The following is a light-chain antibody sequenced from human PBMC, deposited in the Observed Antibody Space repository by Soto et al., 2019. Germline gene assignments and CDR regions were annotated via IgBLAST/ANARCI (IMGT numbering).Light chain of an antibody. Sequence: ETVLTQSPGTLSLSPGDRAILSCRASQSVSSAYLAWYQQRPGQAPRLLIYGASGRAAGIPDRFSGSGSGTDFTLTISRLEPEDFAVYYCQQFAASRWTFGQGTKLELK. CDR1: QSVSSAY. CDR3: QQFAASRWT. CDR2: GAS. V-gene: IGKV3-20*01. J-gene: IGKJ1*01.